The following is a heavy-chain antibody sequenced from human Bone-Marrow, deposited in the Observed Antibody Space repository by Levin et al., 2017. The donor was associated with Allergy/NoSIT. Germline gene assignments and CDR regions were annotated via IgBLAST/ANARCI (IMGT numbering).Heavy chain of an antibody. V-gene: IGHV1-8*01. D-gene: IGHD3-16*02. J-gene: IGHJ4*02. CDR1: GYTFTSYD. Sequence: ASVKVSCKASGYTFTSYDINWVRQATGQGLEWMGWMNPNSGNTDYAQKFQGRVTMTRNTSISTAYLELSSLRSEDTAVYYCARVSNDYVWGSYRYAHDYWGQGTLVIVSS. CDR3: ARVSNDYVWGSYRYAHDY. CDR2: MNPNSGNT.